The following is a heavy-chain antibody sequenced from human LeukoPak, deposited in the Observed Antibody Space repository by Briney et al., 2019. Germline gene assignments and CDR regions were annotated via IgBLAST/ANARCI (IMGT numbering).Heavy chain of an antibody. D-gene: IGHD1-1*01. V-gene: IGHV1-69*04. CDR1: GGTFDNSA. Sequence: GASVTVSCKASGGTFDNSAINWVRQAPGQGLEWMGRIIPILNIPNYAQKLQGRVMIAADKSTSTAYMELSSLRSDDTAVYYCAREKMEVGYYGLDVWGQGTTVTVSS. CDR3: AREKMEVGYYGLDV. CDR2: IIPILNIP. J-gene: IGHJ6*02.